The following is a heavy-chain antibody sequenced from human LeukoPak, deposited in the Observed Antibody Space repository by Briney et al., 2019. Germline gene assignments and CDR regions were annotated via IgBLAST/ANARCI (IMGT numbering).Heavy chain of an antibody. CDR1: GGSISSYY. Sequence: PSETLSLTCTVSGGSISSYYWSWIRQPPGKGLEWIGEINHSGSTNYNPSLKSRVTISVDTSKNQFSLKLSSVTAADTAVYYCARGGADFWSGSWGYYYYGMDVWGQGTTVTVSS. CDR2: INHSGST. D-gene: IGHD3-3*01. V-gene: IGHV4-34*01. J-gene: IGHJ6*02. CDR3: ARGGADFWSGSWGYYYYGMDV.